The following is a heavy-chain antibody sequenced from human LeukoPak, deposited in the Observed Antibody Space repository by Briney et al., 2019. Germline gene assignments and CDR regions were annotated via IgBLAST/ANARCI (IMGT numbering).Heavy chain of an antibody. CDR1: GFTFSSYA. CDR3: ARTGGFLDY. J-gene: IGHJ4*02. CDR2: ISYDGSNK. V-gene: IGHV3-30*04. Sequence: GRSLRLSCAASGFTFSSYAMHWVRQAPGKGLEWVAVISYDGSNKYYADSVKGRFTISRDNSKNTLYLQMNSLRAEDTAVYYCARTGGFLDYWGQGTLVTVSS. D-gene: IGHD3-16*01.